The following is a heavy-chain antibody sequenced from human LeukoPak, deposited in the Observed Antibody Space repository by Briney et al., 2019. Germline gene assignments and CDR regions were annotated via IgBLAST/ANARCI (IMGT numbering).Heavy chain of an antibody. V-gene: IGHV3-23*01. CDR2: ISGSSGST. CDR1: GFTFSSYA. CDR3: AKDHTAMDFFDY. Sequence: TGGSLRLSCAASGFTFSSYAMSWVRQAPGKGLEWVSAISGSSGSTYYADSVKGRFTISRDNSKNTLYLQMNSLRAEDTAVYYCAKDHTAMDFFDYWGQGTLVTVSS. D-gene: IGHD5-18*01. J-gene: IGHJ4*02.